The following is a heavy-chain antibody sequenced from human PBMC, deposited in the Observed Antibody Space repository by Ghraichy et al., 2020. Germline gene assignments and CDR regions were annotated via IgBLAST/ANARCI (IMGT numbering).Heavy chain of an antibody. CDR1: GGSISSYY. Sequence: SETLSLTCTVSGGSISSYYWSWIRQPPGKGLEWIGYIYYSGSTNYNPSLKSRVTISVDTSKNQFSLKLSSVTAADTAVYYCARDRIHPRGDGMDVWGQGTTVTVSS. J-gene: IGHJ6*02. CDR3: ARDRIHPRGDGMDV. D-gene: IGHD5-18*01. V-gene: IGHV4-59*01. CDR2: IYYSGST.